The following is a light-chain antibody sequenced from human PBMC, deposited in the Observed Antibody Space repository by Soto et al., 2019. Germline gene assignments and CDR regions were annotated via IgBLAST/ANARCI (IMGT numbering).Light chain of an antibody. CDR3: SSYTSSSPYV. Sequence: QPALTQPASVSGSPGQSITISCTGTSSDVGGYNYVSWYQQHPGKAPKLMIYEVSNRPSGVSNRFSGSKSGNTASLTISGLQAEDEADYYCSSYTSSSPYVFGTGT. CDR2: EVS. V-gene: IGLV2-14*01. CDR1: SSDVGGYNY. J-gene: IGLJ1*01.